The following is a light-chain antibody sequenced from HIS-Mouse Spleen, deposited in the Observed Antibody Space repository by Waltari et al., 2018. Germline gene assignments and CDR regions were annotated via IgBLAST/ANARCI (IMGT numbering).Light chain of an antibody. CDR2: GKN. J-gene: IGLJ2*01. CDR3: NSRDSSGNHVV. Sequence: SSELTQDPAVSVALGQTVRITCQGDSLRSYYASWYQQKPGQAPVLVIYGKNNRPSGSQDRFSGSSSGNTASLTITWAQAEDEADYYCNSRDSSGNHVVFGGGTKLTVL. V-gene: IGLV3-19*01. CDR1: SLRSYY.